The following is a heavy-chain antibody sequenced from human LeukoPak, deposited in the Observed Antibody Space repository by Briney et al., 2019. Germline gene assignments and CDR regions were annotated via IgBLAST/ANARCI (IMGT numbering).Heavy chain of an antibody. V-gene: IGHV3-48*03. D-gene: IGHD3-22*01. Sequence: PGGSLRLSCAASGFTFSSYEMNWVRQAPGKGLEWVSYISSSGSTIYYADSVKGRFTISRDNAKNSLYPQMNSLRAEDTAVYYCARSFLKYYYDSSGLFDYWGQGTLVTVSS. CDR2: ISSSGSTI. CDR1: GFTFSSYE. J-gene: IGHJ4*02. CDR3: ARSFLKYYYDSSGLFDY.